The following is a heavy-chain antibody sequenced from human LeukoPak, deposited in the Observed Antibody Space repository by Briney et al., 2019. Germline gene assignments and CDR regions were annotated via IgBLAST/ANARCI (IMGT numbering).Heavy chain of an antibody. CDR2: ISYDGSNK. CDR1: GFTFSNYG. J-gene: IGHJ4*02. D-gene: IGHD2-8*02. CDR3: AKERVPGTWWGVFFDY. V-gene: IGHV3-30*18. Sequence: GRSLRLSSADSGFTFSNYGMHWVRQAPGKGLEWVAMISYDGSNKYYVDSVKGRFTISRDNSKNTLYLQMNSLRAEDTAVYYCAKERVPGTWWGVFFDYWGQGTLVTVSS.